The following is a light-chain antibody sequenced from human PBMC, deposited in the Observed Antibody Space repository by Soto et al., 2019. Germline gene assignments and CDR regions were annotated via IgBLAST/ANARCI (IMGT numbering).Light chain of an antibody. CDR3: QQYNTFST. CDR2: AAS. CDR1: QSISTW. Sequence: DIQMTQSPSTLSASVGDRVTITCRASQSISTWLAWYQQKPGKAPKLLIFAASTLQSGVPSRFSGSGSGTEFTLTISSLQPDDFATYYCQQYNTFSTFGQGTKVESK. V-gene: IGKV1-5*01. J-gene: IGKJ1*01.